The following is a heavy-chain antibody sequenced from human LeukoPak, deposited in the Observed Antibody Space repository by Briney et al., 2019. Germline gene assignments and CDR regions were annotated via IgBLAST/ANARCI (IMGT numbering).Heavy chain of an antibody. V-gene: IGHV3-7*01. CDR2: IKQDGSEK. CDR3: AAIYDSSGYYSDDAFDI. CDR1: GFTFSGFW. J-gene: IGHJ3*02. Sequence: SGGSLRLSCAASGFTFSGFWMSWVRQAPGKGLEWVANIKQDGSEKYYVDSVKGRFTISRDNAKNSLYLQMNSLRAEDTAVYYCAAIYDSSGYYSDDAFDIWGQGTMVTVSS. D-gene: IGHD3-22*01.